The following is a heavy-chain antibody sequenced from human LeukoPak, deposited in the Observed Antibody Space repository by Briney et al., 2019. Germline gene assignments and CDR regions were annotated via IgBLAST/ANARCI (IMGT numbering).Heavy chain of an antibody. CDR2: ISGSGGST. V-gene: IGHV3-23*01. D-gene: IGHD2-15*01. CDR3: AKDSGKEDPEYFQH. CDR1: GFTFSSYA. Sequence: GGSLRLSCAASGFTFSSYAMSWARQAPGKGLEWVSAISGSGGSTYYADSVKGRFTISRYNSKNTLYLQMNSLRAEDTAVYYCAKDSGKEDPEYFQHWGQGTLVTVSS. J-gene: IGHJ1*01.